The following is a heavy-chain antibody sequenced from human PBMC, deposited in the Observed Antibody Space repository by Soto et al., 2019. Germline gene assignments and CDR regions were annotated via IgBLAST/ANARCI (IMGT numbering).Heavy chain of an antibody. J-gene: IGHJ4*02. V-gene: IGHV4-31*03. CDR3: ARGAPVVNDY. Sequence: SETLSLTCTVSGGSISSGAYYWSWIRQHPGKGLEWIGWIYYSGSTYYNPSLESRVTMSVDTSKNQFSLKLSSVTAADTAVYYCARGAPVVNDYWGQGTLVTVSS. CDR1: GGSISSGAYY. D-gene: IGHD3-22*01. CDR2: IYYSGST.